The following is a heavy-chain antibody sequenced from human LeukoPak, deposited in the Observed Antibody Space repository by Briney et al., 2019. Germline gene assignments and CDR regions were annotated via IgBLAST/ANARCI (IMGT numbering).Heavy chain of an antibody. CDR1: GFGFSNSD. D-gene: IGHD5-24*01. CDR3: AKLLRDATIYDF. J-gene: IGHJ4*01. CDR2: ISGSGSDI. V-gene: IGHV3-11*04. Sequence: PGGSLRLSCVVSGFGFSNSDMTWIRQTPGKGLEWLAYISGSGSDIYYADSVKGRFTIPRGNAKDSLFLQMNSLRAEDTAFYYCAKLLRDATIYDFWGHGALVTVSS.